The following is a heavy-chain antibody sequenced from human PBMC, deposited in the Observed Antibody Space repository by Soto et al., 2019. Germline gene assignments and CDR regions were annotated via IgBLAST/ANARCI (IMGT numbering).Heavy chain of an antibody. J-gene: IGHJ6*02. V-gene: IGHV3-11*01. Sequence: GGSLRRSCAASGFTFSDYYMSWIRQAPGKGLEWVSYISSSGSTIYYADSVKGRFTISRDNAKNSLYLQMNSLRAEDTAVYYCAREVRFLEWLRYTYGMDVWGQGTTVTVSS. CDR3: AREVRFLEWLRYTYGMDV. D-gene: IGHD3-3*01. CDR1: GFTFSDYY. CDR2: ISSSGSTI.